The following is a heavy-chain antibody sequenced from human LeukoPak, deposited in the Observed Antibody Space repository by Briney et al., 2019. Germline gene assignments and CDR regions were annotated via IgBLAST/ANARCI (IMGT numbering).Heavy chain of an antibody. D-gene: IGHD3-10*01. J-gene: IGHJ4*02. CDR3: ATLPRGHLFDS. V-gene: IGHV1-24*01. Sequence: ASVKVSCKPSGDTLTELSMHWVRQPPGKGLEWMGGFVPEDGETIYAQKFQGRVTMTEDTSTDTAYMELSSLRSDDTAVYFCATLPRGHLFDSWGQGTLVTVSS. CDR2: FVPEDGET. CDR1: GDTLTELS.